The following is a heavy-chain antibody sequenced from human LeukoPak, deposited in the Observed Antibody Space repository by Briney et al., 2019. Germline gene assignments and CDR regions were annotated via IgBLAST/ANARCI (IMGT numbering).Heavy chain of an antibody. CDR1: GITFSTYV. J-gene: IGHJ6*02. V-gene: IGHV3-23*01. CDR3: AKARVRYCSSTSCSVNYYYYGMDV. CDR2: MSGRGDYI. D-gene: IGHD2-2*01. Sequence: PGGSLRLSGAASGITFSTYVMNWVRQTPGKGLEWVSVMSGRGDYIFYADSVKGRFTISRDSSKNTLYLQMSSLRADDSAVSYCAKARVRYCSSTSCSVNYYYYGMDVWGQGTTVTVSS.